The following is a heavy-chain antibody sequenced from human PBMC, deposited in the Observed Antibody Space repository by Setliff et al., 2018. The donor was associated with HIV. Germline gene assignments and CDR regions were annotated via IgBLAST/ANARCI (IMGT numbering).Heavy chain of an antibody. D-gene: IGHD6-19*01. J-gene: IGHJ4*02. V-gene: IGHV1-69*13. Sequence: SVKVSCKTSGGTFSKTAISWVRQAPGQGPEWMGGLVPVFHTPNYARQFQGRVTITADESTSTAYMELRSLRPEDSAVYYCATSRWTLGTVWMHLFNYWGQGTLVTVSS. CDR1: GGTFSKTA. CDR2: LVPVFHTP. CDR3: ATSRWTLGTVWMHLFNY.